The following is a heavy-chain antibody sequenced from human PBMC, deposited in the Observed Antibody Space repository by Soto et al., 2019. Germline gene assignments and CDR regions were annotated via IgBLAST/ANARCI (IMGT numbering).Heavy chain of an antibody. V-gene: IGHV1-24*01. CDR1: GYTLTELS. D-gene: IGHD6-19*01. CDR2: FDPEDGET. J-gene: IGHJ3*02. CDR3: ATHSCWYEVSAFDI. Sequence: ASVKVSCKVSGYTLTELSMHWVRQAPGKGLEWMGGFDPEDGETIYAQKFQGRVTMTEDTSTDTAYMELSSLRSEDTAVYYCATHSCWYEVSAFDIWSQGTMVTVSS.